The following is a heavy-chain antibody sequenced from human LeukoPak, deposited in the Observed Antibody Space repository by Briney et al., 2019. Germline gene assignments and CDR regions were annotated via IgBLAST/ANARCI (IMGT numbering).Heavy chain of an antibody. J-gene: IGHJ4*02. CDR2: ISYDGSNK. V-gene: IGHV3-30-3*01. CDR1: GFTFSDYY. Sequence: GGSLRLSCAASGFTFSDYYMSWIRQAPGKGLEWVAVISYDGSNKYYADSVKGRFTISKDNSKNTLNLQMDSLRAEDTAVYYCARDPQFWGQGTLVTVSS. CDR3: ARDPQF.